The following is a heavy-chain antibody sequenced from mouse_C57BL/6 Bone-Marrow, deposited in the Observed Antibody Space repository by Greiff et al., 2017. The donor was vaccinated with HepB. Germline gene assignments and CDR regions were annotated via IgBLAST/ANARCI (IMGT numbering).Heavy chain of an antibody. D-gene: IGHD2-3*01. CDR2: ISNGGGST. J-gene: IGHJ2*01. CDR3: AGGYWNY. CDR1: GFTFSDYY. Sequence: ESGGGLVQPGGSLKLSCAASGFTFSDYYMYWVRQTPEKRLEWVAYISNGGGSTYYPDTVKGRFTISRDNAKNTLYLQMSRLKSEDTAMYYCAGGYWNYWGQGTTLTVSS. V-gene: IGHV5-12*01.